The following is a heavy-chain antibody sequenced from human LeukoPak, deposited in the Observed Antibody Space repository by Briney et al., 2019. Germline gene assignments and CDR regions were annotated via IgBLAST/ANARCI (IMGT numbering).Heavy chain of an antibody. Sequence: GGSLRLSCAASGFTFSSYAMSWVCQAPGKGLEWVSAISGSGGSTYYADSVKGRFTISRDNSKNTLYLQMNSLRAEDTAVYYCAKLGVLDYHLEWSDYWGQGTLVTVSS. CDR3: AKLGVLDYHLEWSDY. CDR1: GFTFSSYA. V-gene: IGHV3-23*01. J-gene: IGHJ4*02. D-gene: IGHD3-3*01. CDR2: ISGSGGST.